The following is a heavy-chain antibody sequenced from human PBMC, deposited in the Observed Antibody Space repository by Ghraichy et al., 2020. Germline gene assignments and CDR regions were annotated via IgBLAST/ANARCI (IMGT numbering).Heavy chain of an antibody. Sequence: GGSLRLSCAVSGFTFSSSGVHWVRQAPGKGLEWVAVISYDGTNKYYGDSVKGRFTISRDNSKNTLYLQMNNLRAEDTAVYYCAKDRQQLVLGFDYWGQGTLVTVSS. CDR1: GFTFSSSG. D-gene: IGHD6-13*01. V-gene: IGHV3-30*18. CDR2: ISYDGTNK. CDR3: AKDRQQLVLGFDY. J-gene: IGHJ4*02.